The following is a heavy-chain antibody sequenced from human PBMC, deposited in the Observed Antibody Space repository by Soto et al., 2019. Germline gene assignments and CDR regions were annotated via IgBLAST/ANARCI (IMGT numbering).Heavy chain of an antibody. CDR3: ADGKRFAS. V-gene: IGHV3-23*01. CDR2: ISGNGANT. Sequence: EEQVLESGGGLVQPGGSLRLSCTVSGFNFSSYAMTWVRQAPGRGLEFVSVISGNGANTYYVDSVKGRFTVSRDNSRDTLYLQMNSLRTEDTAIYYCADGKRFASCGQGILVTVSS. CDR1: GFNFSSYA. J-gene: IGHJ4*02.